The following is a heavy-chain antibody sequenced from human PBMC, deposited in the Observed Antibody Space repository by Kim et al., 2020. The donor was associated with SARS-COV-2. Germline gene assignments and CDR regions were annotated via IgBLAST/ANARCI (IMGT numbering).Heavy chain of an antibody. V-gene: IGHV4-34*01. CDR2: INHSGST. CDR3: ASPGGPYCSGGSCYYYYGMDV. CDR1: GGSFSGYY. J-gene: IGHJ6*01. Sequence: SETLSLTCAVYGGSFSGYYWSWIRQPPGKGLEWIGEINHSGSTNYNPSLKSRVTISVDTSKNQFSLKLSSVTAADTAVYYCASPGGPYCSGGSCYYYYGMDVWXXGTTVTVSS. D-gene: IGHD2-15*01.